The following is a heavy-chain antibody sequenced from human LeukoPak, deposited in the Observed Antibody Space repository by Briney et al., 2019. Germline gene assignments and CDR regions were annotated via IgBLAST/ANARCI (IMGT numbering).Heavy chain of an antibody. D-gene: IGHD6-13*01. Sequence: GGSLRLSCAASGFTFSNYDMNWVRQAPGKGLEWISYISSSGNTIYYTDSVKGRFTISRDNDQNSLYLQMNGLRAEDTAVYYCARYTSSWNYYFDYWGQGTLVTVSS. CDR1: GFTFSNYD. J-gene: IGHJ4*02. V-gene: IGHV3-48*03. CDR3: ARYTSSWNYYFDY. CDR2: ISSSGNTI.